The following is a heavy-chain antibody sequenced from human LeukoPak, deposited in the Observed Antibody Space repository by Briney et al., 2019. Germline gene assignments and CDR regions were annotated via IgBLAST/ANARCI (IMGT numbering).Heavy chain of an antibody. D-gene: IGHD2-2*01. CDR2: IWYDGSNK. V-gene: IGHV3-33*01. J-gene: IGHJ4*02. CDR3: ARTGYCSSTSCLRGLDY. Sequence: PGGSLRLSCAASGFTFSSYGMHWVRQAPGKGLEWVAVIWYDGSNKYYADSVKGRFTISRDNSKNTLYLQMNSLRAEDTAVYYCARTGYCSSTSCLRGLDYWGQGTLVTVSS. CDR1: GFTFSSYG.